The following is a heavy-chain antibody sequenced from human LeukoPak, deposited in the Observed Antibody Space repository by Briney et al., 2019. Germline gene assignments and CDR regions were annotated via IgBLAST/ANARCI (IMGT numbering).Heavy chain of an antibody. CDR1: GFTFSSYS. J-gene: IGHJ4*02. CDR2: IGSDSTYI. Sequence: NPGGSLRLSCAASGFTFSSYSMDWVRQAPGKGLEWVSSIGSDSTYIYYTDSVKGRFTISRDNAKNSLYLQMNSLRAEDTAVYYCATGDGYWGQGTLVTVSS. CDR3: ATGDGY. V-gene: IGHV3-21*01. D-gene: IGHD7-27*01.